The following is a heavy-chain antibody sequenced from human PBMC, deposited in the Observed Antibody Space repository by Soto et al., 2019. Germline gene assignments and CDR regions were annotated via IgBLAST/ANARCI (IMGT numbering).Heavy chain of an antibody. D-gene: IGHD4-17*01. CDR2: IYYSGST. V-gene: IGHV4-59*01. J-gene: IGHJ4*02. Sequence: SETLSLTCTVSGGSISSYYWSWIRQPPGKGLEWIGYIYYSGSTNYNPSLKSRVTISVDTSKNQFSLKLSSVTAADTAVYYCARVPPNPYGDYDFDYWGQGTLVTVSS. CDR3: ARVPPNPYGDYDFDY. CDR1: GGSISSYY.